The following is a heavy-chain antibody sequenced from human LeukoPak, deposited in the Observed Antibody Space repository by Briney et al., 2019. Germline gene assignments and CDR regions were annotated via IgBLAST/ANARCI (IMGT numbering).Heavy chain of an antibody. CDR2: ISINGGRA. CDR3: VKDHTESYPWYMDF. D-gene: IGHD3-10*01. V-gene: IGHV3-23*01. J-gene: IGHJ2*01. CDR1: GFTFYNFV. Sequence: GGSLRLSCAASGFTFYNFVMSWVRQAPGKGLEWVSLISINGGRANYADSVKGRFTISRDNLKSTVYLQMNRLRAEDTAIYYCVKDHTESYPWYMDFWGRGVLVTVSS.